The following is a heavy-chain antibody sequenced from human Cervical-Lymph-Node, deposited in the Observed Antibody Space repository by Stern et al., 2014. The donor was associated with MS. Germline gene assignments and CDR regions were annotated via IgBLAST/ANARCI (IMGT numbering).Heavy chain of an antibody. V-gene: IGHV3-7*01. Sequence: EMQLVESGGGLVQPGGSLRLSCAASGFTFSGSWMPWVRQAPGKGLEGVASIKGDGSDRYYVDSVKGRFTISRDNAKTSLFLQMNGLRAEDTAVYYCARDRYFGAFDIWGQGTMVIVSS. CDR1: GFTFSGSW. CDR2: IKGDGSDR. CDR3: ARDRYFGAFDI. D-gene: IGHD3-10*01. J-gene: IGHJ3*02.